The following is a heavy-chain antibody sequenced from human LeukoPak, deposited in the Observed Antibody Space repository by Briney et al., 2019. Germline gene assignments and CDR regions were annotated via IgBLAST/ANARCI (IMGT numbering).Heavy chain of an antibody. CDR2: IHYTGTT. J-gene: IGHJ3*02. CDR3: ASVKPGRRYSYGYDAFDI. D-gene: IGHD5-18*01. V-gene: IGHV4-59*08. CDR1: GGSISDYY. Sequence: PSETLSLTCTVSGGSISDYYWSWIRQSPEKGLEWLAYIHYTGTTYYNPSLKSRVTISVDTSKNQFSLKLSSVTAADTAVYYCASVKPGRRYSYGYDAFDIWGQGTMVTVSS.